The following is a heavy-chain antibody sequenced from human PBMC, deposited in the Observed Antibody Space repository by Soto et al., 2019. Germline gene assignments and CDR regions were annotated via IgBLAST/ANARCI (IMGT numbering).Heavy chain of an antibody. CDR1: GGSISSGGYS. D-gene: IGHD3-3*01. J-gene: IGHJ4*02. Sequence: PSETLSLTCAVSGGSISSGGYSWSWIRQPPGKGLEWIGYIYHSGSAYYNPSLKSRVTISVDRSKNQFSLKLSSVTAADTAVYYCARGTIFGVVRYYFDYWGQGTLVTV. CDR2: IYHSGSA. CDR3: ARGTIFGVVRYYFDY. V-gene: IGHV4-30-2*01.